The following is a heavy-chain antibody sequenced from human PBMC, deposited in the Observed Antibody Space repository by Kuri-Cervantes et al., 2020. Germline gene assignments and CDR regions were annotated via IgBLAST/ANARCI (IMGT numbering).Heavy chain of an antibody. J-gene: IGHJ3*02. CDR2: IKQDGSEK. D-gene: IGHD3-16*01. V-gene: IGHV3-7*01. Sequence: GESLKISCEASGFTLRRYWMSWVRQAPGKGLEWVANIKQDGSEKYYVDSVKGRFTISRDNAKNSLYLQMNSLRAEDAAVYYCARALPQAFMNWLRVSCPDAFYIWGQETMVTVSS. CDR1: GFTLRRYW. CDR3: ARALPQAFMNWLRVSCPDAFYI.